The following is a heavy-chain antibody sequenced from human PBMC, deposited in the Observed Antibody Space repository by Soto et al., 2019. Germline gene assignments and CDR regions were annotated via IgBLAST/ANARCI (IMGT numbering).Heavy chain of an antibody. CDR2: IIPILGIA. Sequence: QVQLVQSGAEVKKPGSSVKVSCKASGGTFSSYTISWVRQAPGQGLEWMGRIIPILGIANYAQKFQGRVTITADKPTSTAYMELSSSRSEDTAVYYCARGVRVDKGMDVWGQGTTVTVSS. J-gene: IGHJ6*02. CDR1: GGTFSSYT. V-gene: IGHV1-69*02. CDR3: ARGVRVDKGMDV. D-gene: IGHD5-12*01.